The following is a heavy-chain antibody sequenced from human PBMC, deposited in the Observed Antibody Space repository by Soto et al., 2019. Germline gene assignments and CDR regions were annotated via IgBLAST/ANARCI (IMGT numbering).Heavy chain of an antibody. Sequence: EVQLVQSGAEVKKPGESLKISCKGSGYSFSSYWIGWVRQMPGKGLEWMGIIYPGDSVTRYRPTFQGQVTISPDKSISTAYLQWSSLKASDTAMYYCATPSPDSIDSLDMWGQGTMVTVSS. V-gene: IGHV5-51*01. CDR1: GYSFSSYW. J-gene: IGHJ3*02. CDR2: IYPGDSVT. CDR3: ATPSPDSIDSLDM. D-gene: IGHD2-21*01.